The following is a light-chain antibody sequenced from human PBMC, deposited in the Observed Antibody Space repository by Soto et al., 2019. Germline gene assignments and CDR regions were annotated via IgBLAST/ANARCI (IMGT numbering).Light chain of an antibody. CDR1: SSDVGGYNY. CDR2: EVS. J-gene: IGLJ1*01. V-gene: IGLV2-14*01. CDR3: SSYTSSSTRV. Sequence: QSVRTQPASVSGSPGQAITISCTGTSSDVGGYNYVSWYQQHPGKAPKLTIYEVSNRPSGVSNRFSGSKSGNTASLTISGLQAEDEADYYCSSYTSSSTRVFGTGTKVTVL.